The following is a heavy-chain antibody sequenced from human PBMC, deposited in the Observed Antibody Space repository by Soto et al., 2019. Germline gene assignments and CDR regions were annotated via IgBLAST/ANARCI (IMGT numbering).Heavy chain of an antibody. CDR2: MNPGSGDT. J-gene: IGHJ5*02. V-gene: IGHV1-8*02. Sequence: ASVKFSCKASGYTFTNNDVSWVRQATGQGLEWMGWMNPGSGDTGYAQKFQGRVTMTRDISIATAHMELNSLTSEDTAIYYCARMESFGSLNWFDPWGQGTLVTVSS. CDR3: ARMESFGSLNWFDP. D-gene: IGHD5-18*01. CDR1: GYTFTNND.